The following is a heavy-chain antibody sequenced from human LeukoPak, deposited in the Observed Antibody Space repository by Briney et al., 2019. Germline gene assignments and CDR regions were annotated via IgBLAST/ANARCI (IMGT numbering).Heavy chain of an antibody. CDR1: GLTFSSYA. V-gene: IGHV3-23*01. Sequence: PGGSLRLSCAASGLTFSSYAMSWVRQAPGKGLEWVSSISGSGSITSYADSVKGRFTISRDNSKNTLYLQMNRLRAEDTAVYDCAKGDTTWELPHDYWGQGTLVTVSS. CDR3: AKGDTTWELPHDY. D-gene: IGHD1-26*01. CDR2: ISGSGSIT. J-gene: IGHJ4*02.